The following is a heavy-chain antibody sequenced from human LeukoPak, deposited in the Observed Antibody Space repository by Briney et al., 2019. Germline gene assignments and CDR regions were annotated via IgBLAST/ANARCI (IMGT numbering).Heavy chain of an antibody. CDR2: IYYSGST. D-gene: IGHD2-2*02. J-gene: IGHJ4*02. Sequence: SETLSLTCSVSGVSISTTSYYWAWIRQSPGKGLEWIGSIYYSGSTYYNPSLKSRVTISVDTSKNQFSLKLSSVTAADTAVYYCARSVIVVVPAAVPFDYWGQGTLVTVSS. CDR1: GVSISTTSYY. CDR3: ARSVIVVVPAAVPFDY. V-gene: IGHV4-39*01.